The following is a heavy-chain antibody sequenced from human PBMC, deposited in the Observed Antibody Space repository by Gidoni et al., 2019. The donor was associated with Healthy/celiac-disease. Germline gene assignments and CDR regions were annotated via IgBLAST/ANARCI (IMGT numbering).Heavy chain of an antibody. V-gene: IGHV5-51*01. CDR1: GYSFTSYW. D-gene: IGHD3-3*01. Sequence: EVQLVQSGAEVKKPGESLKISCKGSGYSFTSYWIGWVRQMPGKGLEWMGIIYPGDSDTRYSPSFQGQVTISADKSISTAYLQWSSLKASDTAMYYCARLYHMTYYDFWSGPPMTYYFDYWGQGTLVTVSS. J-gene: IGHJ4*02. CDR2: IYPGDSDT. CDR3: ARLYHMTYYDFWSGPPMTYYFDY.